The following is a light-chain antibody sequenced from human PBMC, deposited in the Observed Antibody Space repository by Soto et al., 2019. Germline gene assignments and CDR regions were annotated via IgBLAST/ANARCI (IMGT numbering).Light chain of an antibody. CDR3: QQYNNWPRT. CDR1: QSVSIN. CDR2: GAS. J-gene: IGKJ1*01. V-gene: IGKV3-15*01. Sequence: ETVMTQSPATLSVSPGERATLSCRASQSVSINLAWYQQKPGQPPRLLMFGASTRATGFPDRFRGSGSGTEFTLTIDCLQSEDFAVYFSQQYNNWPRTFGQGTTVEIK.